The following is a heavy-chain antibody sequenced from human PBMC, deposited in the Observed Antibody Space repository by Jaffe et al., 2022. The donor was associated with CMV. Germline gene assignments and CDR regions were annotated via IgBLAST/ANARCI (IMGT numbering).Heavy chain of an antibody. Sequence: QVQLQESGPGLVKPSETLSLTCTVSGGSISSYYWSWIRQPPGKGLEWIGYIYYSGSTNYNPSLKSRVTISVDTSKNQFSLKLSSVTAADTAVYYCARDYYDSSTSLGFDYWGQGTLVTVSS. CDR1: GGSISSYY. J-gene: IGHJ4*02. D-gene: IGHD3-22*01. V-gene: IGHV4-59*01. CDR2: IYYSGST. CDR3: ARDYYDSSTSLGFDY.